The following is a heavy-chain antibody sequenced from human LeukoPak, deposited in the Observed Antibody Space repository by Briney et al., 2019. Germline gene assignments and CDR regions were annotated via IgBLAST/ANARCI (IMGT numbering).Heavy chain of an antibody. J-gene: IGHJ5*02. V-gene: IGHV6-1*01. CDR2: TYYRCKWYN. D-gene: IGHD6-13*01. CDR3: ARAPPGDIAGGIAAAGRGWFDP. Sequence: SQTLSLTCAIFGDSVSSNSAAWNWIRQSPSRGLEWLGRTYYRCKWYNDYVVSVKSLITINPDTSKKQFSLQLHSLTPEETAVYYCARAPPGDIAGGIAAAGRGWFDPGAQGPLVSVS. CDR1: GDSVSSNSAA.